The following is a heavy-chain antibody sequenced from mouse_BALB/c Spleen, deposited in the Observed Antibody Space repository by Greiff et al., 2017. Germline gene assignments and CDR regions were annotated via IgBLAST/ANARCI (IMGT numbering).Heavy chain of an antibody. Sequence: QVQLQQSGAELVRPGVSVKISCKGSGYTFTDYAMHWVKQSHAKSLEWIGVISTYYGDASYNQKFKGKATMTVDKSSSTAYMELARLTSEDSAIYYCAREGLSFAYWGQGTLVTVSA. CDR3: AREGLSFAY. CDR1: GYTFTDYA. CDR2: ISTYYGDA. J-gene: IGHJ3*01. D-gene: IGHD6-2*01. V-gene: IGHV1S137*01.